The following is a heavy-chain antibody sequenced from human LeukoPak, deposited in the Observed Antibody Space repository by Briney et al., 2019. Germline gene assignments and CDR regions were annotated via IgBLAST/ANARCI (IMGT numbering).Heavy chain of an antibody. CDR2: IYYSGST. Sequence: SETLSLTCTVSGGSISSYYWSWIRQPPGKGLEWIGYIYYSGSTNYNPSLKSRVTISLDTSKNQFSLRLSSVTAADTAVFYCARETGRGYFDYWGQGTLVTVSS. V-gene: IGHV4-59*01. CDR3: ARETGRGYFDY. D-gene: IGHD1-14*01. CDR1: GGSISSYY. J-gene: IGHJ4*02.